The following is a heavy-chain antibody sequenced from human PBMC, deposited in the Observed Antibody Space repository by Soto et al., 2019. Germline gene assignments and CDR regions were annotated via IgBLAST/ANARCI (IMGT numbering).Heavy chain of an antibody. V-gene: IGHV4-34*01. J-gene: IGHJ4*02. D-gene: IGHD5-12*01. CDR1: GGSFSGYF. CDR2: INHSGST. CDR3: ARGGGYSGYLGGY. Sequence: SETLSLTCAVYGGSFSGYFWSWIRQPPGKGLEWIGEINHSGSTNYNPSLKSRVTISIDTSKNQFSLKLSSVTAADTAVYYCARGGGYSGYLGGYWGQGTLVTVLL.